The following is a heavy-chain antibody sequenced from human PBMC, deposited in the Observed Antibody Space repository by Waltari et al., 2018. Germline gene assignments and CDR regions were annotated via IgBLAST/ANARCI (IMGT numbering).Heavy chain of an antibody. CDR1: GGSISSYY. Sequence: QVQLQESGPGLVKPSETLSLTCTVSGGSISSYYWSWIRQPPGKGLEWIGYIYYSGSTNYNPSLKSRFTISVDTSKNQFSLKLSSVTAADTAVYYCAREDSSGNFDYWGQGTLVTVSS. CDR2: IYYSGST. D-gene: IGHD6-6*01. CDR3: AREDSSGNFDY. J-gene: IGHJ4*02. V-gene: IGHV4-59*01.